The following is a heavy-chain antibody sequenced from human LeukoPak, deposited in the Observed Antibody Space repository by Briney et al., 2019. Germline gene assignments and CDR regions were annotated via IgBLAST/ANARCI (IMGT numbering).Heavy chain of an antibody. CDR2: IFVGGGNT. CDR1: GFTFTSSA. CDR3: AAGQPYEGIAAAGPNYYYYGMDV. V-gene: IGHV1-58*01. Sequence: SVKVSCKASGFTFTSSAVQWGRQARGQRVGWIGGIFVGGGNTNYAQKFQERVTITRDMSTSTAYMELSSLRSEDTAVYYCAAGQPYEGIAAAGPNYYYYGMDVWGQGTTVTVSS. D-gene: IGHD6-13*01. J-gene: IGHJ6*02.